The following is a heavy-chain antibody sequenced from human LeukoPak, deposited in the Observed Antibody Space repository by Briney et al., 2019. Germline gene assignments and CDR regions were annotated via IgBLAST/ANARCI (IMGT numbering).Heavy chain of an antibody. D-gene: IGHD2-2*01. CDR3: ARGLPSSTRTYNWFDP. V-gene: IGHV3-30*02. J-gene: IGHJ5*02. Sequence: PGGSLRLSCAASGFTFSTYGMHWVRQAPGKGLEWVAFIHYDGGNEYNGDSVKGRFTISRDNSKNTLYLQMNSLRPEDTAVYRCARGLPSSTRTYNWFDPWGPGTLVTVSS. CDR1: GFTFSTYG. CDR2: IHYDGGNE.